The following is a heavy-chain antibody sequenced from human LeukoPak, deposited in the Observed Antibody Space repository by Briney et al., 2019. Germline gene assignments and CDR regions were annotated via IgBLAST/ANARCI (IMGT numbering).Heavy chain of an antibody. CDR1: GSGFTFSDHY. V-gene: IGHV3-21*01. Sequence: PGGSLRLSCAASGSGFTFSDHYIDWVRQAPGKGLEWVSSISSGGGYIYYADSLEGRFTISRDNAKNSLYLQLNSLRAEDTAVYYCARAGLYSVSGLDSWGQGTLVIVSS. CDR2: ISSGGGYI. D-gene: IGHD5/OR15-5a*01. J-gene: IGHJ4*02. CDR3: ARAGLYSVSGLDS.